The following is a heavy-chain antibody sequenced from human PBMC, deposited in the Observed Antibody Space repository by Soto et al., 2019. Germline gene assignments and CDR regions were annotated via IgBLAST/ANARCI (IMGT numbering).Heavy chain of an antibody. V-gene: IGHV3-21*01. CDR3: ARLPSYDSSGYCCY. CDR2: ISSSSSYI. Sequence: EVQLVESGGGLVKPGGSLRLSCAASGFTFSSYSMNWVRQAPGKGMEWVSSISSSSSYIYYASSVKGRFTISRDNAKNSLYLQMNSLRAEVMCVYYCARLPSYDSSGYCCYWGQGTLVTVSS. J-gene: IGHJ4*02. CDR1: GFTFSSYS. D-gene: IGHD3-22*01.